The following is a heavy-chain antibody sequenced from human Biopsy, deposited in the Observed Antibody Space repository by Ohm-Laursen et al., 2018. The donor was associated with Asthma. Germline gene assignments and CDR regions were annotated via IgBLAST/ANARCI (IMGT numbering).Heavy chain of an antibody. Sequence: LSLTCTVSGDSITSGGCCWNWIRQHPGKGLEWIGYIHHSGTSYFNPSLKSRVSFSRDTSKNQFSLRLSSVTAADTATYYCARIPRRSGSYFVDYWGQGTLVTVSS. D-gene: IGHD3-22*01. J-gene: IGHJ4*02. CDR3: ARIPRRSGSYFVDY. CDR2: IHHSGTS. CDR1: GDSITSGGCC. V-gene: IGHV4-31*03.